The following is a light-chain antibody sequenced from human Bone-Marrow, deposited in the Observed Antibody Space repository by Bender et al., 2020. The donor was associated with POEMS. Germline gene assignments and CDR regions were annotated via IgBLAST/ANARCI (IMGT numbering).Light chain of an antibody. CDR2: INN. CDR1: SSNIGTNP. Sequence: QSVLTQPPSASGTPGQRVTISCSGSSSNIGTNPVNWYQQLPGTAPKLLIYINNQRPSGVPDRFSGSKSGTSATLGITGLQTGDEADYYCGTWDSSLSGLFGGGTKLTVL. J-gene: IGLJ3*02. CDR3: GTWDSSLSGL. V-gene: IGLV1-44*01.